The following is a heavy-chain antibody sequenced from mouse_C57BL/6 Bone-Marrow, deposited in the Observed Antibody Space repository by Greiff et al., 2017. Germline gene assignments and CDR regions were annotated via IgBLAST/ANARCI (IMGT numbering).Heavy chain of an antibody. CDR2: IWSGGST. J-gene: IGHJ4*01. CDR1: GFSFTSYG. V-gene: IGHV2-5*01. CDR3: SAIIYYYGTWAMDY. D-gene: IGHD1-1*01. Sequence: VQLQQSGPGLVQPSQSLSITCTVSGFSFTSYGVHWVRQSPGKGLEWLGVIWSGGSTDYNAAFMSRLSITKDNSKSQVFFKMNSLQADDTAIYYCSAIIYYYGTWAMDYWGQGTSVTVSS.